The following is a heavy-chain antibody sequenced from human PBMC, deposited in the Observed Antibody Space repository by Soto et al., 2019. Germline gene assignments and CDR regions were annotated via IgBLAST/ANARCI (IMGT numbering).Heavy chain of an antibody. CDR2: MNPNSGNT. CDR1: GYTFTSYD. V-gene: IGHV1-8*01. D-gene: IGHD1-26*01. CDR3: AGWELASVSAAFDI. Sequence: ASVKVSCKASGYTFTSYDINWVRQATGQGLEWMGWMNPNSGNTGYAQKFQGRVTMTRNTSISTAYIELSSLRSEDTAVYYCAGWELASVSAAFDIWGQGTMVTVSS. J-gene: IGHJ3*02.